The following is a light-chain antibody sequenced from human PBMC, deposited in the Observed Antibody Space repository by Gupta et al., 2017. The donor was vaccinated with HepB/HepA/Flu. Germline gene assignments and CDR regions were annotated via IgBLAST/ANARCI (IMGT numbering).Light chain of an antibody. CDR3: RQLNNCLFT. J-gene: IGKJ3*01. V-gene: IGKV1-9*01. CDR1: QGISTY. Sequence: DIHLTQSPPSLSASVGDRVTITCRASQGISTYLDWYQQKPGKAPKLLMYAASTLQSGVPSRFSGSGSGTEFTLTISSLEPEDSATYFCRQLNNCLFTFGHGTKVDIK. CDR2: AAS.